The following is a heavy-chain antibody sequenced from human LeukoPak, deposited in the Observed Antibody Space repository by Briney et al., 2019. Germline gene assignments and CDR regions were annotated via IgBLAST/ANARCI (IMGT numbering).Heavy chain of an antibody. CDR3: ATGGSSWLIDY. J-gene: IGHJ4*02. Sequence: SETLSLTCTVSGGSISNYYWSWLRQPPGKGLEWIGYIYYSENTNYNPSLKSRVTISVDTSKNQFSLKLSSVTAADTAVYYCATGGSSWLIDYWGQGTLVTVSS. V-gene: IGHV4-59*01. CDR2: IYYSENT. CDR1: GGSISNYY. D-gene: IGHD6-13*01.